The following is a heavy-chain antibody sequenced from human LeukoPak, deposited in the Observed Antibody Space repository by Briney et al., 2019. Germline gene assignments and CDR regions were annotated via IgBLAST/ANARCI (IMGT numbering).Heavy chain of an antibody. J-gene: IGHJ4*02. CDR2: MYYSGSA. D-gene: IGHD4-23*01. CDR1: GGSITSYY. CDR3: AGRPSYRGSHYFDY. V-gene: IGHV4-59*01. Sequence: SETLSLTCIVSGGSITSYYWSWIRQPPGKGLEWIGYMYYSGSANYNPSLKSRVIISVDTSKNQFSLKLRSVTAADTAVYFCAGRPSYRGSHYFDYWGQGTLVTVSS.